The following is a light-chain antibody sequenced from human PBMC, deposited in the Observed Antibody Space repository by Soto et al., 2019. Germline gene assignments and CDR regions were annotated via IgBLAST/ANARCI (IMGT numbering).Light chain of an antibody. CDR2: EVT. Sequence: QSVLTQPASVSGSPGQSINIYCTGTNSDVGGYDYVSWYKQYPGQAPKVIIYEVTYRPSGVSARFSGSKSGTTASLTISDLQNEDEADYYCSSFTNSTTWVFGGGTQLTVL. J-gene: IGLJ7*01. CDR1: NSDVGGYDY. V-gene: IGLV2-14*01. CDR3: SSFTNSTTWV.